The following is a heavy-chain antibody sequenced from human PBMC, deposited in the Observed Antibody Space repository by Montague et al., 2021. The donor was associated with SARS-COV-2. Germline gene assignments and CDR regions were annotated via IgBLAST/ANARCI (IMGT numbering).Heavy chain of an antibody. CDR2: INHSGST. J-gene: IGHJ5*02. Sequence: SETLSLTCAVYGGSFSGYYWSWIRQPPGKGLEWIGEINHSGSTNYNPSLKSRVTISVDTSKNQFSLKLSFVTAADTAVYYCARGPRITMIVVVITDIWFDPWCQGTLVTVSS. V-gene: IGHV4-34*01. CDR3: ARGPRITMIVVVITDIWFDP. D-gene: IGHD3-22*01. CDR1: GGSFSGYY.